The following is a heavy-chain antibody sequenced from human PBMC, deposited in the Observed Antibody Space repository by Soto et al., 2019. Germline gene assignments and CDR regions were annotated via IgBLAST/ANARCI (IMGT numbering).Heavy chain of an antibody. Sequence: QVQLVQSGAEVKKPGSSVKVSCKASGGTFSSYAISWVRQAPGQGLEWMGGIIPIFGTANYAQKFQGRVTITADESTSTAYMELSSLRSEDTAVYCCARESRGYDFWSGYTTFDYWGQGTLVTVSS. CDR2: IIPIFGTA. CDR1: GGTFSSYA. V-gene: IGHV1-69*01. J-gene: IGHJ4*02. CDR3: ARESRGYDFWSGYTTFDY. D-gene: IGHD3-3*01.